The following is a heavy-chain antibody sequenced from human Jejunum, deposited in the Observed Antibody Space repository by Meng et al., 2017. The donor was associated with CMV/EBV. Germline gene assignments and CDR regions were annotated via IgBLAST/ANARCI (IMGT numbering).Heavy chain of an antibody. CDR2: IYSGGST. J-gene: IGHJ3*02. V-gene: IGHV3-66*02. CDR3: ARRKYDSGDYYHHAFDI. D-gene: IGHD3-22*01. Sequence: TVNGNYMSWVRQAPGKGLGWVSLIYSGGSTYYADSVEGRFTISRDNSKNTLYLQMNSLRAEDTAVYYCARRKYDSGDYYHHAFDIWGQGTLVTVSS. CDR1: TVNGNY.